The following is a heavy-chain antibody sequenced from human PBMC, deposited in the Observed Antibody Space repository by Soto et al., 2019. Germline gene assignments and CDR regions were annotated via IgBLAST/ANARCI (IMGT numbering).Heavy chain of an antibody. CDR2: ISSSGRTI. D-gene: IGHD3-16*02. CDR3: ARAIGPRGYTLTPVYGVDV. Sequence: GGSLRLSCTASGFTFSDYYMSWIRQAPGTGLEWVSYISSSGRTIYYADSVKGRFTISRGNAKKSVYLHMNSLRGDDTAVYYWARAIGPRGYTLTPVYGVDVWGQGTTVTVSS. CDR1: GFTFSDYY. J-gene: IGHJ6*02. V-gene: IGHV3-11*01.